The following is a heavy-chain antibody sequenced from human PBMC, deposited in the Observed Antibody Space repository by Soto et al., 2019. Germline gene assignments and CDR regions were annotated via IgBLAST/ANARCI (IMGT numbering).Heavy chain of an antibody. V-gene: IGHV3-73*02. Sequence: EVQLVESGGGLVQPGGSLKLSCAASGFTFSGSAMHWVRQASGKGRGWVGRIRSKANSYATAYAASVKGRFTISRDDSKNTAYLQMNSLKTEDTAVYYCTTRDLGYCSGGSCYVVDFDYWGQGTLVTVSS. CDR1: GFTFSGSA. CDR2: IRSKANSYAT. CDR3: TTRDLGYCSGGSCYVVDFDY. D-gene: IGHD2-15*01. J-gene: IGHJ4*02.